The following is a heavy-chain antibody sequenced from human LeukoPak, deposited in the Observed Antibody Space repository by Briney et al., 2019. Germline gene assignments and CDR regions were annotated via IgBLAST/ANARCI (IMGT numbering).Heavy chain of an antibody. V-gene: IGHV1-2*04. CDR1: GYTFTGYY. CDR2: INPNSGGT. Sequence: ASVKVSCKASGYTFTGYYMHWVRQAPGQGLEWMGWINPNSGGTNYAQKFQGWVTMTRDTSISTAYMELSRLRSDDTAVYYCARASITMVRGAYIPPYNWFDPWGQGTLVTVSS. J-gene: IGHJ5*02. CDR3: ARASITMVRGAYIPPYNWFDP. D-gene: IGHD3-10*01.